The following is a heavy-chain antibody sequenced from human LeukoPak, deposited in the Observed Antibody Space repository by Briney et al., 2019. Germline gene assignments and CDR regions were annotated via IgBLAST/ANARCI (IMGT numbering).Heavy chain of an antibody. CDR2: ISSDGSNE. J-gene: IGHJ4*02. Sequence: GGSLRLSCAASGLTLSTYYMHWVRQAPGKGLEWVAVISSDGSNEYYADSVKGRFTISRDNSKNAVFLQMNNLRLEDTAVYHCSAGGSSGWSDFWGQGTLVTVSS. CDR1: GLTLSTYY. V-gene: IGHV3-30-3*01. CDR3: SAGGSSGWSDF. D-gene: IGHD6-19*01.